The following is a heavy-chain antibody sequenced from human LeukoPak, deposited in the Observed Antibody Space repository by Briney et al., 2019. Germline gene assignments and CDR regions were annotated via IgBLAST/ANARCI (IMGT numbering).Heavy chain of an antibody. CDR2: FSYSGGRT. Sequence: PGGSLRLSCAASGFTFSSHTMGWVRQAPGKGLEWVSTFSYSGGRTYSADSVKGRFTISRDNSKSTLYLQMNSLRVEDTDVYYCARWGRVTSIGFDYWGQGTLVTVSS. V-gene: IGHV3-23*01. CDR1: GFTFSSHT. CDR3: ARWGRVTSIGFDY. J-gene: IGHJ4*02. D-gene: IGHD5-12*01.